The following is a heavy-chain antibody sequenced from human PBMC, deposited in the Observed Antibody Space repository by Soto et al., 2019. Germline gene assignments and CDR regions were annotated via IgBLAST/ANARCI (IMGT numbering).Heavy chain of an antibody. V-gene: IGHV3-21*01. CDR2: ISSTSSYT. J-gene: IGHJ4*02. D-gene: IGHD6-19*01. CDR1: GFTFSSYA. Sequence: GGSLRLSCAASGFTFSSYAMNWVRQTQEKGLEWVSSISSTSSYTHYSDSVKGRFTISRDNANNSLFLQMNSLRAEDTATYYCARELALAGNYWGQGVLVTVSS. CDR3: ARELALAGNY.